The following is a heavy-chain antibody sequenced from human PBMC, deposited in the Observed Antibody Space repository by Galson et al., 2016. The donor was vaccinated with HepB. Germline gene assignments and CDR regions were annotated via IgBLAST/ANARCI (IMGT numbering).Heavy chain of an antibody. Sequence: SLRLSCAASGFTLSSHSMNWVRQAPGKGLEWVSYITSSSSSIYYADSVKGRFTISRDNAKNTLYLQMNSLRAEDTAVYSCARASIVGATSGFDFWGQGTLVTVSS. D-gene: IGHD1-26*01. V-gene: IGHV3-48*04. CDR1: GFTLSSHS. J-gene: IGHJ4*02. CDR3: ARASIVGATSGFDF. CDR2: ITSSSSSI.